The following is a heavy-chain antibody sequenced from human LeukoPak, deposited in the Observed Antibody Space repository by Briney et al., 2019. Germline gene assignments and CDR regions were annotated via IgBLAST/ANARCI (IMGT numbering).Heavy chain of an antibody. CDR3: GGGLDYFDY. Sequence: GGSLRLSCAASGFTFNNYGMSWVRQAPGKGLEWVAGLSASGSFIYYTDSVKGRFTISRDNSKNTLFLRMTGLKAEDTAVYFCGGGLDYFDYWGQGTPVTVSS. D-gene: IGHD3-16*01. V-gene: IGHV3-23*01. CDR1: GFTFNNYG. J-gene: IGHJ4*02. CDR2: LSASGSFI.